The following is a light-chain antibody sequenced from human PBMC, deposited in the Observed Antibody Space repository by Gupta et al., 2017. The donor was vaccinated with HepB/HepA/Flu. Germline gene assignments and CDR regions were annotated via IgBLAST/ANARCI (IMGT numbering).Light chain of an antibody. CDR2: QAS. Sequence: DIQMSHSPSSLSASVGDRVTITCRASQSISNWLAWYQQKPGKAPKLLIYQASSLESGVPSRFSGSGSGTEFTLTISSLQPDDFATYYCQQYKSYLCSFGQGTKLEIK. CDR1: QSISNW. J-gene: IGKJ2*04. V-gene: IGKV1-5*03. CDR3: QQYKSYLCS.